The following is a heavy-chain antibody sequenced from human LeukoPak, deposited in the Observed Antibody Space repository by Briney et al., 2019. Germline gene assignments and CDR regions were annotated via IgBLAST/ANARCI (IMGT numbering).Heavy chain of an antibody. CDR1: GYTFTGYY. D-gene: IGHD2-2*01. CDR2: INPNSGGT. CDR3: ARALGYCSSTSCYEFDY. Sequence: ASVKVSCKASGYTFTGYYMHWVRQAPGQGLEWMGWINPNSGGTNYAQKFQGRVTMTRDTSISTAYMELSRLRSDDTAVYYCARALGYCSSTSCYEFDYWGQGTLVTVSS. J-gene: IGHJ4*02. V-gene: IGHV1-2*02.